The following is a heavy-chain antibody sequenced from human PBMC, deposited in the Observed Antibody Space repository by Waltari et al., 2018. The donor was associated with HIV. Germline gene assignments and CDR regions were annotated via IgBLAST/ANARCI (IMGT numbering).Heavy chain of an antibody. V-gene: IGHV3-49*04. CDR3: TRQHDSSGYYTRGLFYFDY. CDR2: IRTKTYGGTT. J-gene: IGHJ4*02. Sequence: EVQLVESGGTLVQPGRSLRLSCSTSGFTFGDFAIIWVRQAPGKGLGWWGLIRTKTYGGTTESAASVKDRFTISRDDARSIAYLQMNSLKTEDTAIYFCTRQHDSSGYYTRGLFYFDYWGQGNLVTVSS. CDR1: GFTFGDFA. D-gene: IGHD3-22*01.